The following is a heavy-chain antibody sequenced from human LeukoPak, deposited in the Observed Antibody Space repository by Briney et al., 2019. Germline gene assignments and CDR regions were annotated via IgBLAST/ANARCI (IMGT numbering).Heavy chain of an antibody. CDR2: ISGSGGST. Sequence: GGSLRLSCAASGFTFSSNAMSWVRQAPGKGLEWVSAISGSGGSTYYADSVKGRFTISRDNSKNTLYLQMNSLRAEDTAVYYCAKDLRVTTDAGWGQGTLVTVSS. CDR1: GFTFSSNA. CDR3: AKDLRVTTDAG. V-gene: IGHV3-23*01. D-gene: IGHD4-17*01. J-gene: IGHJ4*02.